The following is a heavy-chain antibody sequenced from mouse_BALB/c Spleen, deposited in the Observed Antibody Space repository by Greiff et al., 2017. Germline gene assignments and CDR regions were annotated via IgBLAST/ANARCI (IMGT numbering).Heavy chain of an antibody. CDR2: IDPANGNT. CDR1: GFNIKDTY. CDR3: AYDYDEGKRFAY. V-gene: IGHV14-3*02. Sequence: VQLQQSGAELVKPGASVKLSCTASGFNIKDTYMHWVKQRPEQGLEWIGRIDPANGNTKYDPKFQGKATITADTSSNTAYLQLSSLTSEDTAVYYCAYDYDEGKRFAYWGQGTLVAVSA. D-gene: IGHD2-4*01. J-gene: IGHJ3*01.